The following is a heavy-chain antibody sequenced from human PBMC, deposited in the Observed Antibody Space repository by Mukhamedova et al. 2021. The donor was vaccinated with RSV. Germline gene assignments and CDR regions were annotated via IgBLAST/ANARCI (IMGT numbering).Heavy chain of an antibody. Sequence: VSAISGSGGSTYYADSVKGRFTISRDNSKNTLYLQMNSLRAEDTAVYYCAKSGAVDPYYFAYWGQGTLVTVSS. CDR3: AKSGAVDPYYFAY. CDR2: ISGSGGST. J-gene: IGHJ4*02. V-gene: IGHV3-23*01. D-gene: IGHD6-19*01.